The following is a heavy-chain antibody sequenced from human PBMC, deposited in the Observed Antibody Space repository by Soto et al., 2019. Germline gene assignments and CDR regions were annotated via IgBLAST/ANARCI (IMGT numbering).Heavy chain of an antibody. CDR1: GFTFRSYG. Sequence: PGGSPRLSCAASGFTFRSYGMHWVRQAPGKGLEWVALISYDGSNKYYGDSVKGRFTISKDNSKNTLFLQMNSLRAEDTAVYFCATTYPYYYDSSGSDYWGQGTLVTVSS. D-gene: IGHD3-22*01. CDR3: ATTYPYYYDSSGSDY. V-gene: IGHV3-30*03. CDR2: ISYDGSNK. J-gene: IGHJ4*02.